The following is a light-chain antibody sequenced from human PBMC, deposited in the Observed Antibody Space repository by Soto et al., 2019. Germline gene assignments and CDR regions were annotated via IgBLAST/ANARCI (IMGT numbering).Light chain of an antibody. CDR3: QQRSNWHPIT. CDR2: GAS. J-gene: IGKJ5*01. Sequence: EIVLTQSPGTLSLSPGERATLSCRASQSVSSTYLIWYQQKPGQAPRLLIYGASNRATGIPARFSGSGSGTDFTLTISSLEHEDFAVYYCQQRSNWHPITFGQGTRLEIK. V-gene: IGKV3D-20*02. CDR1: QSVSSTY.